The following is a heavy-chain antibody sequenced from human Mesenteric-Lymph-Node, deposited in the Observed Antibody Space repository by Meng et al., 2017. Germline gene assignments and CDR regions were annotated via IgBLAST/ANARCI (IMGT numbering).Heavy chain of an antibody. CDR1: GGSSSSGDYY. V-gene: IGHV4-30-4*01. Sequence: VPLQDTGPGLVNPSQTLALICTVSGGSSSSGDYYWSWIRQPPGKGLEWIGYIYYSGSTYYTPSLKSRVTISVDTSKNQFSLKLSSVTAADTAVYYCARVAAAGNEWFDPWGQGTLVTVSS. D-gene: IGHD6-13*01. CDR3: ARVAAAGNEWFDP. CDR2: IYYSGST. J-gene: IGHJ5*02.